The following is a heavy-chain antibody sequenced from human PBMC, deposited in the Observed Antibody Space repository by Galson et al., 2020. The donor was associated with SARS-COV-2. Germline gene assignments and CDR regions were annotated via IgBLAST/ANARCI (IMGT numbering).Heavy chain of an antibody. V-gene: IGHV3-15*01. CDR1: GFTFSNAW. J-gene: IGHJ4*02. CDR3: TTDSYYAAYCGGDFCLKNFDY. CDR2: IKSKTDGGTT. Sequence: GESLKISCAASGFTFSNAWMSWVRQAPGKGLEWVGRIKSKTDGGTTDYAAPGKGRFTISRDDSKNTLYLQMNSLKTEDTAVYYCTTDSYYAAYCGGDFCLKNFDYWGQGTLVTVSS. D-gene: IGHD2-21*02.